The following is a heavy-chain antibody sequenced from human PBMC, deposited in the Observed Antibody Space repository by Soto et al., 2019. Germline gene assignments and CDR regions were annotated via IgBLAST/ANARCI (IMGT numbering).Heavy chain of an antibody. D-gene: IGHD3-10*01. CDR1: GGTFINYA. V-gene: IGHV1-69*01. Sequence: QIQLVQSGAEVKKPGSSVKVSCKASGGTFINYAFSWVRQAPGQGLEWMGGIIPILTTTNYAQRFQGRVTITADESTSTAYMELSRLTAEDTAVYYCARGKTYYGSGSYYMGFDYWGQGTLVTVSS. J-gene: IGHJ4*02. CDR3: ARGKTYYGSGSYYMGFDY. CDR2: IIPILTTT.